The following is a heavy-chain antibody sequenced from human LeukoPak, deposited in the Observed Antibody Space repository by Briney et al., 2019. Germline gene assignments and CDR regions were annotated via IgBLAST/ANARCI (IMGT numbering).Heavy chain of an antibody. V-gene: IGHV4-34*01. D-gene: IGHD4-17*01. CDR2: INHSGSS. J-gene: IGHJ1*01. CDR1: GGSFSGYY. Sequence: SSETLSLTCAVYGGSFSGYYWSWIRQPPGKGLEWIGEINHSGSSNYNPSLKSRVTISVDTSKNQFALKLISVTAADTAVYYCARCEDGDYYFQHWGQGTLVTVSS. CDR3: ARCEDGDYYFQH.